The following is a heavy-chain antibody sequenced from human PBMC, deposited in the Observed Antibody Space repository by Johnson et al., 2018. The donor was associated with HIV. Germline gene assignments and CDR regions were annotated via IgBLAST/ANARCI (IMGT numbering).Heavy chain of an antibody. V-gene: IGHV3-30*03. CDR1: GFTFSSYC. J-gene: IGHJ3*02. CDR3: ARGYGGNYDAVDI. Sequence: VQLVESGGGVVQPGRSLRLSCAASGFTFSSYCMHWVRQAPGKGLEWVAVISYDGSNKYYADSVKGRFTISRDNSKNTLYLQMNSLRAEDTAVYYCARGYGGNYDAVDIWGQGTMVTVSS. CDR2: ISYDGSNK. D-gene: IGHD4-23*01.